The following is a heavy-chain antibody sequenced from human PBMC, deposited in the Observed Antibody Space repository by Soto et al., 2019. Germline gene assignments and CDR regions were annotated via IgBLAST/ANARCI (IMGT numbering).Heavy chain of an antibody. CDR2: IYYSGST. CDR1: GGSISRYY. Sequence: PSETLSLTCTVSGGSISRYYWRWIRQPPGKGLEWIGYIYYSGSTNYNPSLKSRVTISVDTSKNQFSLKLSSVTAADTAVYYCARSNMEYASFDYWGQGTLVTVSS. CDR3: ARSNMEYASFDY. V-gene: IGHV4-59*08. D-gene: IGHD2-8*01. J-gene: IGHJ4*02.